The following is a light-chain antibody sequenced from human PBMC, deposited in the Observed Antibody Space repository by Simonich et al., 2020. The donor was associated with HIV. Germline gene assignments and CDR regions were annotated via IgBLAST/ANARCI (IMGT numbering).Light chain of an antibody. V-gene: IGKV1-5*03. Sequence: DIQMTQSPSTLSASVGDRVTITCRASQTISNWLAWYQQKPGKAPKLLIYKASSLESGVPSRFSGSGSGTVFTLTISSLQPDDFATYYCQQNDNTPWTFGQGTKVEIK. CDR2: KAS. J-gene: IGKJ1*01. CDR1: QTISNW. CDR3: QQNDNTPWT.